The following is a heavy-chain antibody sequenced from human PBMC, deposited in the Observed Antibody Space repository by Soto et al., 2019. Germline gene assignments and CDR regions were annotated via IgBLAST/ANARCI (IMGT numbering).Heavy chain of an antibody. Sequence: GXSVKASCKASVYTFTCYNMHWLRQAPGQGLEWMGWINPNSGGTNYAQKFQGRVTMTRDTSISTAYMELSRLRSDDTAVYNCAREISSSWLRYGMGVWRQGTTVTVSS. V-gene: IGHV1-2*02. CDR2: INPNSGGT. CDR3: AREISSSWLRYGMGV. J-gene: IGHJ6*02. CDR1: VYTFTCYN. D-gene: IGHD6-13*01.